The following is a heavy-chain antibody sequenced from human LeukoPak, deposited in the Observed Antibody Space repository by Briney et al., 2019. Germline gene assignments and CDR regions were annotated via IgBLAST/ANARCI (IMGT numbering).Heavy chain of an antibody. D-gene: IGHD3-3*01. J-gene: IGHJ4*02. CDR1: GGSFSGYY. CDR3: AGGARYDFWSGYYSFDY. CDR2: INHSGST. Sequence: SETLSLTCAVYGGSFSGYYWSWIRQPPGRGLEWIGEINHSGSTNYNPSLKSRVTISVDTSKNQFSLKLSSVTAADTAVYYCAGGARYDFWSGYYSFDYWGQGTLVTVSS. V-gene: IGHV4-34*01.